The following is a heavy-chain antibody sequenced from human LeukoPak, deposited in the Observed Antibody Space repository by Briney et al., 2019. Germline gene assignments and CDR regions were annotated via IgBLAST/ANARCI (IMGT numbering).Heavy chain of an antibody. J-gene: IGHJ6*03. CDR3: ASMVRGDRNSPYYYYYMDV. Sequence: ASVKVPCKASGYTFTGYYMHWVRQAPGQGLEWMGWINPNGGGTSYAQKFQGRVTMTRDTSISTAYMELSRLRSDDTAVYYCASMVRGDRNSPYYYYYMDVWGKGTTVTISS. CDR2: INPNGGGT. CDR1: GYTFTGYY. V-gene: IGHV1-2*02. D-gene: IGHD3-10*01.